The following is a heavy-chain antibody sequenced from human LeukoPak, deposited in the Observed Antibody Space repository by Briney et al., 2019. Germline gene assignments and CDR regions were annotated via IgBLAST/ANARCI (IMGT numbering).Heavy chain of an antibody. CDR3: ARGDRAASGYDY. J-gene: IGHJ4*02. D-gene: IGHD3-22*01. CDR1: GGSVSSGISY. Sequence: KSSETLSLTCSVSGGSVSSGISYWSWIRQPPGEGLEWIAYISDSGGSDYNPSLRGRVTISLDTSKNQFSLRLTSVTAADTAVYYCARGDRAASGYDYWGQGTLVTVSS. CDR2: ISDSGGS. V-gene: IGHV4-61*01.